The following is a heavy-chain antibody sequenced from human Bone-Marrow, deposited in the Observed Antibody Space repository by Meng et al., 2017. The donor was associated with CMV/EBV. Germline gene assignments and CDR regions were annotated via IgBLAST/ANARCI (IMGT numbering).Heavy chain of an antibody. D-gene: IGHD2-2*01. J-gene: IGHJ4*02. V-gene: IGHV3-11*01. Sequence: LSLTCAASGFTFSDYYMSWIRQAPGKGLEWVSYISSSGSTIYYADSVKGRFTISRDNAKNSLYLQMNSLRAEDTAVYYCARDYCSSTSCFPGYFDYWGQGTLVTVSS. CDR3: ARDYCSSTSCFPGYFDY. CDR1: GFTFSDYY. CDR2: ISSSGSTI.